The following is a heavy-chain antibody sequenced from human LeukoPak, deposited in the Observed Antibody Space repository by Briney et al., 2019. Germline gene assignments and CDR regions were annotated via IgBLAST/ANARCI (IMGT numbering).Heavy chain of an antibody. CDR3: ARLGYGGYYDY. CDR1: GGSVSSSSYY. J-gene: IGHJ4*02. V-gene: IGHV4-39*01. D-gene: IGHD3-22*01. CDR2: IYYSGST. Sequence: SETLSHTCTVSGGSVSSSSYYWGWIRQPPGKGLEWIGSIYYSGSTYYNPSLKSRVTISVDTSKNQFSLKLSSVTAADTAVYYCARLGYGGYYDYWGQGTLVTVSS.